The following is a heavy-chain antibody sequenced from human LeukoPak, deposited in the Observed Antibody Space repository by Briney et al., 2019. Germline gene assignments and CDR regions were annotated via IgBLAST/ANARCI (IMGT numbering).Heavy chain of an antibody. Sequence: ASVKVSCKASGYTFTSYDINWVRQATGQGLEWMGWMNPNSGNTGYAQKFQGRVTITRNTSISTAYMELSSLRSEDTAVYYCARGPGYSGYEAPNDYWGQGTLVTVSS. CDR3: ARGPGYSGYEAPNDY. CDR1: GYTFTSYD. J-gene: IGHJ4*02. D-gene: IGHD5-12*01. V-gene: IGHV1-8*03. CDR2: MNPNSGNT.